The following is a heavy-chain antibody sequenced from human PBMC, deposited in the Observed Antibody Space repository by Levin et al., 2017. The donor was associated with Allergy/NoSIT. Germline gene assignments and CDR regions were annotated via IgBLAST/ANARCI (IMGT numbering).Heavy chain of an antibody. V-gene: IGHV1-2*02. Sequence: ASVQVSCTTSGFNMNVYFIHWVRQAPGQGLEWMGRINSNSGDTSYAQKFQGRVTMTWDTSISTASMELRSLTSDDTALYFCARARYCSTTSCRSFDWWGQGTLVTVSS. CDR1: GFNMNVYF. CDR2: INSNSGDT. J-gene: IGHJ4*02. CDR3: ARARYCSTTSCRSFDW. D-gene: IGHD2-2*01.